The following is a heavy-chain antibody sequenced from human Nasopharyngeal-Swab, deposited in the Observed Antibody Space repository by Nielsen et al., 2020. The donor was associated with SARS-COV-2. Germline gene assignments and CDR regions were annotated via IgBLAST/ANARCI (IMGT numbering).Heavy chain of an antibody. J-gene: IGHJ4*02. Sequence: GESLKISCSASGFTFISYAMHWVRQAPGKGLEYVSAVTSNGGSTYYADPVKGRFTISRDNSKNTLYLQMSSLTLEDTAVYYCVKGGRGSGSYYPVDYWGQGTLVTVSS. CDR3: VKGGRGSGSYYPVDY. CDR2: VTSNGGST. D-gene: IGHD1-26*01. V-gene: IGHV3-64D*06. CDR1: GFTFISYA.